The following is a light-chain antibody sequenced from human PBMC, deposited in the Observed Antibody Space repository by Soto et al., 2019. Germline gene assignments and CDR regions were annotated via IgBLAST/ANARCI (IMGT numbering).Light chain of an antibody. CDR2: DAS. Sequence: VVTHSPPTLALSPWEGAALSCRTSLSVSSYLAWYQQKPGQAPRLLIYDASNRATGIPARFTGSGSGTDFNLTISTLEPEDFAVYYCQQRQYWPPITFGQGTRLEIK. CDR1: LSVSSY. V-gene: IGKV3-11*01. J-gene: IGKJ5*01. CDR3: QQRQYWPPIT.